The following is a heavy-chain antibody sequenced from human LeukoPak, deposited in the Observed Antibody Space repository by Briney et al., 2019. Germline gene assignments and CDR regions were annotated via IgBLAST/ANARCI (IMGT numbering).Heavy chain of an antibody. CDR2: INTNTENP. Sequence: GASVKVSCKASGYTFTSYVLNWVRQAPGQGLECMGWINTNTENPTYAQGFTGRFVFSLDTSVSTAYLQISSLKAEDTALYYCARASTPKVGATIYYFDYWGQGTLVTVSS. J-gene: IGHJ4*02. CDR1: GYTFTSYV. CDR3: ARASTPKVGATIYYFDY. D-gene: IGHD1-26*01. V-gene: IGHV7-4-1*02.